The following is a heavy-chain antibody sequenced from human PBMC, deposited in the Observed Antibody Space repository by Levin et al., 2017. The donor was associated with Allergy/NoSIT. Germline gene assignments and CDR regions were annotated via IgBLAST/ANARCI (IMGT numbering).Heavy chain of an antibody. CDR1: GFTFSSHG. D-gene: IGHD6-6*01. V-gene: IGHV3-33*01. CDR2: IWFDGSKE. CDR3: ARASGSSLDS. J-gene: IGHJ4*02. Sequence: GGSLRLSCAASGFTFSSHGMNFVRQAPGKGLEWVAIIWFDGSKEYYADSVKGRFTISRDNSKNTLYLQMNSLRVEDTAVYYCARASGSSLDSWGQGTLVTVSS.